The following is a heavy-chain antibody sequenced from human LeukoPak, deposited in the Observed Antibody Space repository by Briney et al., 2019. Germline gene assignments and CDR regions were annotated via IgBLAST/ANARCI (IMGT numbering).Heavy chain of an antibody. V-gene: IGHV3-7*03. CDR2: IKEDESEE. CDR1: GFTFSNYW. D-gene: IGHD3-10*01. J-gene: IGHJ4*02. Sequence: SGGSLRLSCAASGFTFSNYWMSWVRQAPGKGLESVANIKEDESEEYYVDSVKGRFTISRDNAKNSLYLQMNSLRAEDTALYYCVKDFGMVRGVYIDYWGQGTLVTVSS. CDR3: VKDFGMVRGVYIDY.